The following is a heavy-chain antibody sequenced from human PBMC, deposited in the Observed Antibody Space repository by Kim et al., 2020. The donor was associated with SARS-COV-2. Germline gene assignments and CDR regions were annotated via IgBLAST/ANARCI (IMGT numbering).Heavy chain of an antibody. CDR3: ARRSGTLYFYGMDV. D-gene: IGHD1-26*01. V-gene: IGHV3-11*04. Sequence: GGSLRLSCAASGFTFSDYYMTWIRQAPGKGLEWVSYISGSGSTIYYADSVKGRFTISRDNDKNSLYLQMNSLRAEDTAVYYCARRSGTLYFYGMDVWGQGTTVTVSS. CDR2: ISGSGSTI. CDR1: GFTFSDYY. J-gene: IGHJ6*02.